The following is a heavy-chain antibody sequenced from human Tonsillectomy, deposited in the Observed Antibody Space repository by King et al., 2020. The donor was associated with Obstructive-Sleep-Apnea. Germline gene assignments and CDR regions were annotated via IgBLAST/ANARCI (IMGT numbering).Heavy chain of an antibody. CDR3: AKDIGVGGAFHY. J-gene: IGHJ4*02. CDR2: ISSDGDNV. Sequence: VQLVESGGGLVKPGGSLRLSCEASGFTFSDYYISWVRQAPGKGLEWISYISSDGDNVWYADSVKGRFSVSRDNAKSSMYVQMNSLRDETTAVYYCAKDIGVGGAFHYWGQGTLVTVSS. V-gene: IGHV3-11*01. CDR1: GFTFSDYY. D-gene: IGHD1-26*01.